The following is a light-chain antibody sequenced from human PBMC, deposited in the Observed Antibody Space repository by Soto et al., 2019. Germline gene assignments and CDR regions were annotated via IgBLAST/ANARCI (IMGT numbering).Light chain of an antibody. CDR3: QKHNSAPLT. V-gene: IGKV1-27*01. CDR2: GAS. Sequence: DIQMTQSPSSLSASVVDRVTITCRASQGIGNDLAWYQQRPGKLPNLLIYGASTMQSGVPSRFSGSGSGTDFTLNISSLQPDDIATYYCQKHNSAPLTFGGGAKVDLK. CDR1: QGIGND. J-gene: IGKJ4*01.